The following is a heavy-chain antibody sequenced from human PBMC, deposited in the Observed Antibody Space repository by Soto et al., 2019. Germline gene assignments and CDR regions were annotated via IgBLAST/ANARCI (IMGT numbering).Heavy chain of an antibody. V-gene: IGHV3-30-3*01. Sequence: GGSLRLSCAASGFTFSSYAMHWVRQAPGKGLEWVAVISYDGSNKYYADSVKGRFTISRDNSKNTLYLQMNSLRAEVTAVYYCARDRDYYDSSGYPAFWFDPWGQGTLVTVSS. CDR3: ARDRDYYDSSGYPAFWFDP. J-gene: IGHJ5*02. CDR2: ISYDGSNK. D-gene: IGHD3-22*01. CDR1: GFTFSSYA.